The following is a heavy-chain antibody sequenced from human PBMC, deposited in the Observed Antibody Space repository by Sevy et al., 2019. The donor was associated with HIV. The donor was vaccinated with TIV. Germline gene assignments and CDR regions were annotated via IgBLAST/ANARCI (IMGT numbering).Heavy chain of an antibody. D-gene: IGHD6-6*01. V-gene: IGHV1-18*01. CDR3: ARDFYVIAARALYFDY. J-gene: IGHJ4*02. Sequence: ASVKVSCKASGYTFTSYGISWVRQAPGQGLEWMGWISAYNGNTNYAQKLQGRVTMTTDTSTSTAYMELRSLRSYDTAVYYCARDFYVIAARALYFDYWGQGTLVTVSS. CDR1: GYTFTSYG. CDR2: ISAYNGNT.